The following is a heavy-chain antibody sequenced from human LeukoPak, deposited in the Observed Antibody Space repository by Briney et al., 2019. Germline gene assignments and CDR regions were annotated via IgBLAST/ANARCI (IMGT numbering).Heavy chain of an antibody. V-gene: IGHV3-74*01. CDR2: INSDGSST. Sequence: GGSLRLSCAASGFPFSRYWMHWVRQAPGKGLVWVSRINSDGSSTSYADSVKGRFTISRDNAKNTLYLQMNSLRAEDTAVYYCARGPPAKPMDVWGQGTTVTVSS. J-gene: IGHJ6*02. CDR1: GFPFSRYW. CDR3: ARGPPAKPMDV.